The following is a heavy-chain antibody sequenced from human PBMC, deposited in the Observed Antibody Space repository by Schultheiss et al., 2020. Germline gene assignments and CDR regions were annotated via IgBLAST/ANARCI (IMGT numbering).Heavy chain of an antibody. CDR3: ARGINSDYFDY. CDR1: GGSVSSGSYY. J-gene: IGHJ4*02. D-gene: IGHD2-21*01. Sequence: SATLSLTCTVSGGSVSSGSYYWSWIRQPPGKGLEWIGYIYYSGSTNYNPSLKSRVTISVDTSKNQFSLKLSSVTAADTAVYYCARGINSDYFDYWGQGTLVTVSS. V-gene: IGHV4-61*01. CDR2: IYYSGST.